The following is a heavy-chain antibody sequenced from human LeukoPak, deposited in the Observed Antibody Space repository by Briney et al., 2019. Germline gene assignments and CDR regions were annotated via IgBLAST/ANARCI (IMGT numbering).Heavy chain of an antibody. V-gene: IGHV3-7*01. D-gene: IGHD3-10*01. J-gene: IGHJ4*02. CDR1: GFTFSNAW. CDR3: ARSFSGGSGSYYNLGGY. Sequence: GGSLRLSCAASGFTFSNAWMSWVRQAPGKGLEWVANIKQDGSEKYYVDSVKGRFTISRDNAKNSLYLQMNSLRAEDTAVYYCARSFSGGSGSYYNLGGYWGQGTLVTVSS. CDR2: IKQDGSEK.